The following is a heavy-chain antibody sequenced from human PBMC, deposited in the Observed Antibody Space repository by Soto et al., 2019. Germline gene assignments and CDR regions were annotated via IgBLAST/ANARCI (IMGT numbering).Heavy chain of an antibody. CDR3: ARPQIARHYYYGVDV. Sequence: QVQLVQSGAEVKKPGASVKVSCKASGYTFTSYYMHWVRQAPGQGLEWMGIINPSGTTTDYAQKFPGTVNMTKDTFTSKYSTELGSLRSEDTAVYYCARPQIARHYYYGVDVWGQGTTVTVSS. CDR2: INPSGTTT. V-gene: IGHV1-46*01. J-gene: IGHJ6*02. CDR1: GYTFTSYY.